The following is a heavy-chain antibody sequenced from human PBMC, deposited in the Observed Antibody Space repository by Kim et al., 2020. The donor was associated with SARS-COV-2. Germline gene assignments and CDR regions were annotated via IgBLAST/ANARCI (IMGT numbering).Heavy chain of an antibody. V-gene: IGHV3-48*03. D-gene: IGHD3-22*01. J-gene: IGHJ4*02. Sequence: GGSLRLSCAASGFTFSSYEMNWVRQAPGKGLEWVSYISSSGSTIYYADSVKGRFTISRDNAKNSLYLQMNSLRAEDTAVYYCARAPRGYYDSSGYPPSPIDYWGQGTLVTVSS. CDR2: ISSSGSTI. CDR1: GFTFSSYE. CDR3: ARAPRGYYDSSGYPPSPIDY.